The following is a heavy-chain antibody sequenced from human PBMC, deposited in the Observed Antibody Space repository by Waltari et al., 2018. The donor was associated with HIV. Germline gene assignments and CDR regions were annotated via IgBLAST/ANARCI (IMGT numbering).Heavy chain of an antibody. V-gene: IGHV4-34*01. CDR3: ARQQGRLDV. Sequence: QVRLQQWGAGLLKPSETLSLTCGVYVGSLSGYKWSWLRQSPAGGLEWIGEVDYSAGTRYNPSLEGRVIIELRTYANQVVMTLTSVIAADTGVYYCARQQGRLDVWGQGASVNVS. J-gene: IGHJ6*02. CDR2: VDYSAGT. CDR1: VGSLSGYK.